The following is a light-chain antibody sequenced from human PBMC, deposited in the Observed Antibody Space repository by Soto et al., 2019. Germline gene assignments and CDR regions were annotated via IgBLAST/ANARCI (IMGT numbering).Light chain of an antibody. V-gene: IGKV1-5*03. CDR1: QSISSW. Sequence: DIQMTQSPSTLSASVGDRVTITCRASQSISSWLAWYQQKPGKAPKLPIYKASSLESGVPSRFSGSGSGTEFTLTSSSLQADDFATYYCQHYNNARCTFGQGTKLEIK. CDR2: KAS. J-gene: IGKJ2*02. CDR3: QHYNNARCT.